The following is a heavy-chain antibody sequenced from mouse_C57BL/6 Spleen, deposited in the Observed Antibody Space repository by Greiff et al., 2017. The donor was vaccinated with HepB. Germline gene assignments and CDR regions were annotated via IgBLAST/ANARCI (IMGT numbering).Heavy chain of an antibody. CDR3: AREKDYAMDY. CDR2: ISDGGSYT. Sequence: EVQGVESGGGLVKPRGSLKLSCAASGFTFSSYAMSWVRQTPEKRLEWVATISDGGSYTYYPDNVKGRFTISRDNAKNNLYLQMSHLKSEDTAMYYCAREKDYAMDYWGQGTSVTVSS. J-gene: IGHJ4*01. V-gene: IGHV5-4*01. CDR1: GFTFSSYA.